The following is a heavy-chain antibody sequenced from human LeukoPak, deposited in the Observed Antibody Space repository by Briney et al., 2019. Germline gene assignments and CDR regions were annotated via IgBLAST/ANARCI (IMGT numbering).Heavy chain of an antibody. CDR3: ARAFPYCTNGVCSPSRIDY. D-gene: IGHD2-8*01. J-gene: IGHJ4*02. V-gene: IGHV1-3*03. CDR2: INAGNGNT. CDR1: GYTFTSYA. Sequence: ASVKVSCKASGYTFTSYAMHWVRQAPGQRLEWMGWINAGNGNTKYSQEFQGRVTITRDTSASTAYMELSSLRSEDTAVYYCARAFPYCTNGVCSPSRIDYWGQGTLVTVSS.